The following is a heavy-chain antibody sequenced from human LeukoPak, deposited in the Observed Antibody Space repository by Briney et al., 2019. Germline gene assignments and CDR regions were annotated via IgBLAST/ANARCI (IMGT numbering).Heavy chain of an antibody. CDR1: GGSISNYY. J-gene: IGHJ4*02. Sequence: SETLSLTCTVSGGSISNYYWSWIRQPPGKGLEWIGHVYYSGSTNYNPSLKSRVTISVDTSKNQFSLKLSSVTAADTAVYYCARGRGCFGYWGQGTLVTVSS. D-gene: IGHD2-8*01. CDR2: VYYSGST. CDR3: ARGRGCFGY. V-gene: IGHV4-59*12.